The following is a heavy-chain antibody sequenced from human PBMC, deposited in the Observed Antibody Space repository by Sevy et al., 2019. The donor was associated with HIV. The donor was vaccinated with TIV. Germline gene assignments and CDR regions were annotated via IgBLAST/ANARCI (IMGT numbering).Heavy chain of an antibody. J-gene: IGHJ6*02. V-gene: IGHV3-53*01. CDR1: GFNVNDNY. D-gene: IGHD3-16*02. CDR2: IHADGSS. Sequence: GGSLRLSCAASGFNVNDNYMTWVRQAPGKGLEWVSIIHADGSSYYADSVKGRFTMSRDDSRNIVNLQMNTLRADDTAVYYCAEDRRFCGNECYLYYYYGMDVWGQGTAVTVSS. CDR3: AEDRRFCGNECYLYYYYGMDV.